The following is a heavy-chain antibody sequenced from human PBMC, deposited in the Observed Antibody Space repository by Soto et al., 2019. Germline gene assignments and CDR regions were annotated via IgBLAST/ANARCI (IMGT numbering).Heavy chain of an antibody. CDR2: INPNSGGT. V-gene: IGHV1-2*04. J-gene: IGHJ3*02. D-gene: IGHD5-18*01. Sequence: ASVKVSCKASGYTFTGYYMHWVRQAPGQGLEWMGWINPNSGGTNYAQKFQGWVTMTRDTSISTAYMELSRLRSDDTAVYYCARAAVSYRDAFDIWGPGTMVTVSS. CDR3: ARAAVSYRDAFDI. CDR1: GYTFTGYY.